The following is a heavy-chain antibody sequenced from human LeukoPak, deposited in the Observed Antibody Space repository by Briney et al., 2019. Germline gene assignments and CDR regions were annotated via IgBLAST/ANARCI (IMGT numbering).Heavy chain of an antibody. CDR2: IYRSGST. D-gene: IGHD3-10*01. J-gene: IGHJ3*02. CDR1: GGSIGSNTW. V-gene: IGHV4-4*02. Sequence: PSETLSLTCTVSGGSIGSNTWWSWVRQPPNKGLEWIGEIYRSGSTNYNPSLKSRVSMSIDTSKNQFSLKVISMTAADTAVYYCTKSDGYGLIRICGRGTMVTVSS. CDR3: TKSDGYGLIRI.